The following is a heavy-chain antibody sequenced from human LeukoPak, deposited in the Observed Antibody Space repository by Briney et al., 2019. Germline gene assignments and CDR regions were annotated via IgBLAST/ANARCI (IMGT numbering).Heavy chain of an antibody. CDR2: ISAYNGNT. D-gene: IGHD4-11*01. J-gene: IGHJ4*02. CDR3: ARDRDYSNYVGYFDY. V-gene: IGHV1-18*01. Sequence: SVKVSCKASGYTFTSYGISWVRQAPGQGLEWMGWISAYNGNTNYAQKLQGRVTMTTDTSTSTAYMELRSLRSDDTAVYYCARDRDYSNYVGYFDYWGQGTLVSVSS. CDR1: GYTFTSYG.